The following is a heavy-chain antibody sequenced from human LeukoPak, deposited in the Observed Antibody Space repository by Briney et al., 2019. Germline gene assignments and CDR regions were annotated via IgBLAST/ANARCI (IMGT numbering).Heavy chain of an antibody. CDR3: ARDSRSSSLK. CDR1: GFTFSSYA. J-gene: IGHJ4*02. V-gene: IGHV3-30*04. Sequence: PGGSLRLSCAASGFTFSSYAMHWVRQAPGKGLEWVAVISYDGSNKYYADYVKGRFTISRDNSKNTLYLQMNSLRAEDTAVYYCARDSRSSSLKWGQGTLVTVSS. CDR2: ISYDGSNK. D-gene: IGHD6-13*01.